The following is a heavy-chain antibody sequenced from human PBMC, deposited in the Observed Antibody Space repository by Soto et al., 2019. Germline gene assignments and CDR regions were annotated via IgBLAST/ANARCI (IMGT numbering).Heavy chain of an antibody. CDR2: ISGSGDST. V-gene: IGHV3-23*01. D-gene: IGHD6-19*01. CDR1: GFTFSSYA. J-gene: IGHJ1*01. Sequence: EVQLLESGGGLVQPGGSLRLSCAASGFTFSSYAMSWVRQAPGKGLEWVSGISGSGDSTYDADSVKGQFTISRHNSKNTLYRQMMSVRAEDTAVYYCAKGVPVIAVAGTGYFQHWGQGTLVTVSS. CDR3: AKGVPVIAVAGTGYFQH.